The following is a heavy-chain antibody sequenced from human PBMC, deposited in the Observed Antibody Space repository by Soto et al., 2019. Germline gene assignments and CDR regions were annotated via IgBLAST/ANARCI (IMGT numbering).Heavy chain of an antibody. J-gene: IGHJ6*02. Sequence: QLQLQESGPGLVKPSETLSLTCTVSGGSISSSSYYWGWIRQPPGKGLEWIGSIYYSGSTYYNPSLKSRVTMSVDTSKNQFSLKLSSVTAADTAVYYCARHSVVVPAHYYGMDVWGQGTTVTVSS. CDR2: IYYSGST. CDR3: ARHSVVVPAHYYGMDV. CDR1: GGSISSSSYY. V-gene: IGHV4-39*01. D-gene: IGHD2-2*01.